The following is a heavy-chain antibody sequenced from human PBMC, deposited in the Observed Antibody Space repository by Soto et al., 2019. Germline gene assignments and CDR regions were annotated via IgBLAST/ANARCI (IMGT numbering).Heavy chain of an antibody. V-gene: IGHV3-21*01. D-gene: IGHD2-15*01. CDR2: ISSSSSYI. J-gene: IGHJ6*03. Sequence: GGSLRLSCAASGGPFSSYSMNWVRQAPGKGLEWVSSISSSSSYIYYADSVKGRFTISRDNAKNSLFLQMNSLRVEDTAVYYCARDDVHCSGGRCYGVPMDVWGKGTTVTVSS. CDR1: GGPFSSYS. CDR3: ARDDVHCSGGRCYGVPMDV.